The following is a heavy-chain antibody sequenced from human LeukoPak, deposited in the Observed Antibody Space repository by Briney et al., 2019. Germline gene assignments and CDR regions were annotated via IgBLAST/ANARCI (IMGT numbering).Heavy chain of an antibody. J-gene: IGHJ1*01. CDR2: MSGSGGST. V-gene: IGHV3-23*01. Sequence: GGSLRLSCAASGFTFSDYYMSWIRQAPGKGLEWVSVMSGSGGSTYYADSVKGRFTISRDNSKNTLYLQMNSLRAEDTAVYYCAKEIYGDSTGGRFQHWGQGTLVTVPS. D-gene: IGHD4-17*01. CDR1: GFTFSDYY. CDR3: AKEIYGDSTGGRFQH.